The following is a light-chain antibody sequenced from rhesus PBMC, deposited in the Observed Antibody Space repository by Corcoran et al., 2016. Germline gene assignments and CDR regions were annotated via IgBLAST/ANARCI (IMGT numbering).Light chain of an antibody. CDR3: AAWDTTLSGYI. J-gene: IGLJ1*01. V-gene: IGLV1-60*01. CDR2: SND. CDR1: TSNIGSNG. Sequence: QSVLPQPPSASEAARKRVTISCSGGTSNIGSNGVSWYQQLPGTAPKVLIYSNDQRPSGVSARFAGSKSGTSASLAISGLQTADEADYYCAAWDTTLSGYIFGAGTRLTV.